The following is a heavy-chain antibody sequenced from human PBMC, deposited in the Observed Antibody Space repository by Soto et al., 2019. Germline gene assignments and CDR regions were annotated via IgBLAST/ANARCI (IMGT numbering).Heavy chain of an antibody. Sequence: GESLKISCKGSGYSFTSYWIGWVRQMPGKGLEWMGIIYPGDSDTRYSPSFQGQVTISADKSISTAYLQWSSLKASNTAMYYCARPLRHYYDSSGSPDAFDIWGQGTMVTVSS. CDR2: IYPGDSDT. D-gene: IGHD3-22*01. CDR3: ARPLRHYYDSSGSPDAFDI. CDR1: GYSFTSYW. J-gene: IGHJ3*02. V-gene: IGHV5-51*01.